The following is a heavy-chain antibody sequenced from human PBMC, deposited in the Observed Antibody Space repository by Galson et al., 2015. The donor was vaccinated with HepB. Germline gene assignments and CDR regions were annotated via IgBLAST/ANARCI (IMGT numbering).Heavy chain of an antibody. D-gene: IGHD5-18*01. CDR2: IIPILGIA. V-gene: IGHV1-69*04. CDR1: GGTFSSYT. Sequence: SVKVSCKASGGTFSSYTISWVRQAPGQGLEWMGRIIPILGIANYAQKFRGRVTITADKSTSTAYMELSSLRSEDTAVYYCARDRTAPGAFDIWGQGTMVTVSS. J-gene: IGHJ3*02. CDR3: ARDRTAPGAFDI.